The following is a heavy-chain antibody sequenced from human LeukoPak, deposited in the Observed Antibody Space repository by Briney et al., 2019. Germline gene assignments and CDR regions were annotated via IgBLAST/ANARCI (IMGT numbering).Heavy chain of an antibody. J-gene: IGHJ5*02. V-gene: IGHV4-59*01. D-gene: IGHD3-3*01. Sequence: PSETLSLTCTVSGGSISSYYWSWIRQPPGKGLEWIGYTYYSGSTNYNPSPKSRVTISVDTSKNQFSLKLSSVTAADTAVYYCARIRRSYYDFWSGYYNNWFDPWGQGTLVTVSS. CDR1: GGSISSYY. CDR2: TYYSGST. CDR3: ARIRRSYYDFWSGYYNNWFDP.